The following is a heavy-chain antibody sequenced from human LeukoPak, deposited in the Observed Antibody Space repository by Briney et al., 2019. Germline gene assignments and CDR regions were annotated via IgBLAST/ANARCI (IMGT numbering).Heavy chain of an antibody. V-gene: IGHV4-34*01. CDR1: GGSFSGYY. CDR3: ARGLELAYCSGGSCYSYDY. J-gene: IGHJ4*02. D-gene: IGHD2-15*01. Sequence: PSETLSLTCAAYGGSFSGYYWSWIRQPPGKGLEWSGEINHSGSTNYNPSLKSRVTISVDTSKNQFSLKLSSVTAADTAVYYCARGLELAYCSGGSCYSYDYWGQGTLVTVSS. CDR2: INHSGST.